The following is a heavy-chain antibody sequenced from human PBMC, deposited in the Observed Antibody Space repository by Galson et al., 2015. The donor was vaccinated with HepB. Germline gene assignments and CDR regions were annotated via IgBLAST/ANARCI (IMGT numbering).Heavy chain of an antibody. CDR1: GFIFNNYA. D-gene: IGHD1-26*01. J-gene: IGHJ6*02. CDR3: AKSLRHYPYDMDV. CDR2: ISGGGGNT. Sequence: SLRLSCAASGFIFNNYAMTWVRQPPGKGLEWVSSISGGGGNTFYSESVKGRFTISRDNSENTLFLQMNSLRADDTAVYSCAKSLRHYPYDMDVWGPGTTVSVSS. V-gene: IGHV3-23*01.